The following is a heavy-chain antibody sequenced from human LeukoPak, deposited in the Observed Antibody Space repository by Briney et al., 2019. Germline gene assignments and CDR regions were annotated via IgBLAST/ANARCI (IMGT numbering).Heavy chain of an antibody. CDR3: ARGPYSSRHFDY. D-gene: IGHD6-13*01. CDR2: INHSGST. V-gene: IGHV4-34*01. J-gene: IGHJ4*02. Sequence: PSETLSLTCAVYGGSFSGCYWSWIRQPPGKGLEWIGEINHSGSTNYNPSLKSRVTISVDTSKNQFSLKLSSVTAADTAVYYYARGPYSSRHFDYWGQGTLVTVSS. CDR1: GGSFSGCY.